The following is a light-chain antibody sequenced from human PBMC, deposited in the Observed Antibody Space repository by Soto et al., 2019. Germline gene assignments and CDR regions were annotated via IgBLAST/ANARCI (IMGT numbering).Light chain of an antibody. CDR1: QSISSY. Sequence: DIQMTQSPSSLSASVGDRVTITCRASQSISSYLSWYQQKPGKAPKLLIYAASSLQSGVPSRFSRIGSGTDFTLTISSLQPEDFATYYCQQSYSTPTFGPGTKVDIK. CDR3: QQSYSTPT. CDR2: AAS. J-gene: IGKJ3*01. V-gene: IGKV1-39*01.